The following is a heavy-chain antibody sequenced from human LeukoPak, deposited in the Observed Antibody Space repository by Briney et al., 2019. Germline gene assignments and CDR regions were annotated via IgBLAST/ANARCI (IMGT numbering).Heavy chain of an antibody. V-gene: IGHV1-3*01. J-gene: IGHJ5*02. CDR2: INAGNGNT. D-gene: IGHD6-6*01. CDR3: AMYSSSSGFDP. CDR1: GYTFTSYA. Sequence: ASVKVSCKASGYTFTSYAMHWVRQAPGQRLEWMGWINAGNGNTKYSQKFQGRVTTTRDTSASTAYMELSSLRSEDTAVYYCAMYSSSSGFDPWGQGTLVTVSS.